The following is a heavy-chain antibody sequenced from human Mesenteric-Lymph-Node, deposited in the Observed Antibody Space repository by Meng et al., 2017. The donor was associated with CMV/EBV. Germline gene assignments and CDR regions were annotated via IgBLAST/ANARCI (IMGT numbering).Heavy chain of an antibody. V-gene: IGHV3-9*03. J-gene: IGHJ3*02. CDR2: ISWNSGSI. D-gene: IGHD3-10*01. CDR3: AKVSGSGTYRDAFDI. Sequence: SLKISCAASGFTFDDYAMHWVRQAPGKGLEWVSGISWNSGSIGYADSVKGRFTISRDNAKNSLYLQMNSLRLEDMALYYCAKVSGSGTYRDAFDIWGQGTMVTVSS. CDR1: GFTFDDYA.